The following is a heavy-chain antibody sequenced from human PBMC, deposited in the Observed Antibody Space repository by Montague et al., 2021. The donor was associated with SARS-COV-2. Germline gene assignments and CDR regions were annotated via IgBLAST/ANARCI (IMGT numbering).Heavy chain of an antibody. Sequence: SETLSLTCAVSGGSITGFSWSWVRQPAGKGLELIGLVTTSGTTNDSPSRSSRVTMSVDTSKNQFSLNLNSVTAADTAIYYCARTPTRPLSLDSWGQGTLVT. CDR2: VTTSGTT. V-gene: IGHV4-4*07. D-gene: IGHD6-6*01. J-gene: IGHJ4*02. CDR3: ARTPTRPLSLDS. CDR1: GGSITGFS.